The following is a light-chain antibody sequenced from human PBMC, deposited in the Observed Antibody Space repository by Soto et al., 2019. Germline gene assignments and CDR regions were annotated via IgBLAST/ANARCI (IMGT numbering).Light chain of an antibody. Sequence: QSALTQPRSVSGSPGQSVTISCTGTSSDVGGNNYVSWYQQHPGKAPKLMIYDVSKRPSGVPDRFSVSKSGNTASLTISGLQAEGEADYYCCSYAGSYTFGFGTGTKLTVL. CDR1: SSDVGGNNY. CDR2: DVS. CDR3: CSYAGSYTFG. J-gene: IGLJ1*01. V-gene: IGLV2-11*01.